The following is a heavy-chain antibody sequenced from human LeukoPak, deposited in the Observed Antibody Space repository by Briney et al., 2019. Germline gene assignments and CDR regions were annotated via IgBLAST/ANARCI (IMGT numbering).Heavy chain of an antibody. Sequence: GGSLRLSCAASGFTFSNAWMSWVRQAPGKGLEWVGRIKSKTDGGTTDYAAPVKGGFTISRDDSKNTLYLQMNSLKTEDTAVYYCTTIEWELLQDDYWGQGTLVTVSS. CDR3: TTIEWELLQDDY. D-gene: IGHD1-26*01. J-gene: IGHJ4*02. CDR1: GFTFSNAW. V-gene: IGHV3-15*01. CDR2: IKSKTDGGTT.